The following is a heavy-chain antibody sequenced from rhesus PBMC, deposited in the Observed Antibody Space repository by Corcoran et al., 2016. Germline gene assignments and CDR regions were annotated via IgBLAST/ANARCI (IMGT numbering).Heavy chain of an antibody. J-gene: IGHJ4*01. Sequence: QVQLQESGPGLVKPSETLSLTCAVSGYSISRGYYWGWIRPPHGKGVEWIGSIYGRGGSNYLNPSLKSRVTLSVDTSKNQFSLKLSSVTAADTAVYYCARVACTGSGCPFFDYWGQGVLVTVSA. V-gene: IGHV4S14*01. CDR1: GYSISRGYY. CDR2: IYGRGGSN. CDR3: ARVACTGSGCPFFDY. D-gene: IGHD2-21*01.